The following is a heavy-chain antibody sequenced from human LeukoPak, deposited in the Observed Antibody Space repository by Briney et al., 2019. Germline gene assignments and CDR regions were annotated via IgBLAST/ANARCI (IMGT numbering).Heavy chain of an antibody. CDR2: IYTSGST. CDR3: AREGGDIVVVPAAPDAFDI. D-gene: IGHD2-2*01. Sequence: SETLSLTCTASGGSISSYYWSWIRQPAGKGLEWIGRIYTSGSTNYNPSLKSRVTMSVDTSKNQFSLKLSSVTAADTAVYYCAREGGDIVVVPAAPDAFDIWGQGTMVTVSS. J-gene: IGHJ3*02. CDR1: GGSISSYY. V-gene: IGHV4-4*07.